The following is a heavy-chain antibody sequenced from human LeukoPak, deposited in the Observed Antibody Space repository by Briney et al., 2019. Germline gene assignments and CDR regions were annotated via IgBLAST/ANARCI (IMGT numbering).Heavy chain of an antibody. V-gene: IGHV3-7*01. CDR3: AREDMWAFDI. J-gene: IGHJ3*02. CDR1: GFTFSHYW. D-gene: IGHD2-15*01. CDR2: IKPDGSDK. Sequence: GGSLRLSRAASGFTFSHYWMSWVRQAPGKGLEWVANIKPDGSDKYYVDSVKGRFTISRDNAKNSLYLQMDSLRAEDTAVYYCAREDMWAFDIWGQGTMVTVSS.